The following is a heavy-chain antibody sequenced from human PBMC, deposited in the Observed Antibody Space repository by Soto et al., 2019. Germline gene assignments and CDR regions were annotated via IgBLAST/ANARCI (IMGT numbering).Heavy chain of an antibody. CDR3: ARVYPLWTAAGDY. CDR2: ISSGGVYI. D-gene: IGHD6-13*01. Sequence: PGGSLRLSCAASGFTFRSYSMNWVRQAPGKGLEWVSSISSGGVYIYYADSVKGRFTISRDNAKNSLYLQMNSLRAEDTAVYYCARVYPLWTAAGDYWGQGTLVTVSS. CDR1: GFTFRSYS. V-gene: IGHV3-21*01. J-gene: IGHJ4*02.